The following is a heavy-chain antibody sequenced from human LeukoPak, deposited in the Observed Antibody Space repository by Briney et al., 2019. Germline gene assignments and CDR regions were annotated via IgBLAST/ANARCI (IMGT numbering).Heavy chain of an antibody. J-gene: IGHJ4*02. CDR3: AREGSRGYTDY. V-gene: IGHV4-59*01. CDR1: GGSISSYY. D-gene: IGHD5-24*01. Sequence: PSETLSLTCTVSGGSISSYYWSWIRQPPGKGLEWIGYICYSGSTNYNPSLKSRVTISVDTSKNQFSLKLSSVTAADTAVHYCAREGSRGYTDYWGQGTLVTVSS. CDR2: ICYSGST.